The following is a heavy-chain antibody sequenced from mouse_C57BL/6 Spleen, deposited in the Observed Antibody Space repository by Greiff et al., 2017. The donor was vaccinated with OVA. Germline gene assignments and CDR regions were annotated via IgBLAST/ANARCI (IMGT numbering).Heavy chain of an antibody. CDR2: IYPGDGDT. CDR1: GYAFSSSW. J-gene: IGHJ4*01. CDR3: ARWDYYDYEDAMDY. V-gene: IGHV1-82*01. D-gene: IGHD2-4*01. Sequence: VQLQQSGPELVKPGASVKISCKASGYAFSSSWMNWVKQRPGQGLEWIGRIYPGDGDTNYNGKFKGKATLTADKSSSTAYMQLSSLTSEDSAVYFCARWDYYDYEDAMDYWGQGTSVTVSS.